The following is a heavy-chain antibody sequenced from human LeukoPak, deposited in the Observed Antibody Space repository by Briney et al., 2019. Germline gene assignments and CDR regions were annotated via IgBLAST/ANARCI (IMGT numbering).Heavy chain of an antibody. CDR1: GFTFSSYA. D-gene: IGHD5-12*01. J-gene: IGHJ6*03. CDR3: AKDTVKVTTIRRVPHYMDV. Sequence: GGSLRLSCAASGFTFSSYAMHWVRQAPGKGLEWVAVISYDGSNKYYADSVKGRFIISRDNSKNTLYLQMNSLRAEDTAVYYCAKDTVKVTTIRRVPHYMDVWGKGTTVTISS. CDR2: ISYDGSNK. V-gene: IGHV3-30*04.